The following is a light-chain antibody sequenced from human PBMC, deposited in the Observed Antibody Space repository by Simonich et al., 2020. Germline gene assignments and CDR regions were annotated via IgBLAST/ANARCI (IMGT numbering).Light chain of an antibody. J-gene: IGKJ1*01. CDR1: QSLLHSDGNTY. CDR2: KVS. CDR3: MQGTHWPPWT. Sequence: DVVMTQSPLSLPVTLGQPASISCRSSQSLLHSDGNTYLNWFQQRPGPSPRRLIYKVSNRDSGVPDRFSGSGSGTDFTLKISRVEAEDVGVYYCMQGTHWPPWTFGQGTKVEIK. V-gene: IGKV2-30*02.